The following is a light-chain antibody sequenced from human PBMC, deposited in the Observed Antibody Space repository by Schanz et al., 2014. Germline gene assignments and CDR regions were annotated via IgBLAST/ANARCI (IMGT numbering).Light chain of an antibody. J-gene: IGKJ2*01. CDR1: RSISSY. Sequence: DIQLTPSPSSLSASLGDRVTITCRASRSISSYLNWYQHKPGKAPNLLIYATSSLQSGVPSRFSGSGSGTDFTLTISSLQPEDFATYYWQHSYSNPHTFGQGTKLEIK. V-gene: IGKV1-39*01. CDR3: QHSYSNPHT. CDR2: ATS.